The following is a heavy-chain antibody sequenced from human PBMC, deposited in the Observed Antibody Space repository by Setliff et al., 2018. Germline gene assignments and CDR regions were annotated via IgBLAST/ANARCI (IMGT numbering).Heavy chain of an antibody. CDR1: GESFDDHY. V-gene: IGHV4-34*01. CDR3: ARGRIAERPEAIDY. CDR2: INHRGFT. Sequence: SETLSLTCAVYGESFDDHYWTWIRQPPGERLEWIGEINHRGFTDYKPSLKSRLTMSVDTSRNQFSLNLGSVTAADTGVYYCARGRIAERPEAIDYWGQGTPVTVSS. J-gene: IGHJ4*02. D-gene: IGHD6-6*01.